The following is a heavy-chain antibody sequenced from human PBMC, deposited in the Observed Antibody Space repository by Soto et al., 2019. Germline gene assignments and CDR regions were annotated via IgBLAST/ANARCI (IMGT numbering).Heavy chain of an antibody. Sequence: QLQLQESGPGLVKPSETLSLTCTVSGGSISSSSYYWGWIRQPPAKGLEWIGSIYYSGSTYYNPSLKRRVTISVDTSKNQFSLKLSSVTAADTAVYDCARRSVYYDFWSGYSHPEWFDPWGQGTLVTVSS. D-gene: IGHD3-3*01. CDR1: GGSISSSSYY. V-gene: IGHV4-39*01. CDR3: ARRSVYYDFWSGYSHPEWFDP. J-gene: IGHJ5*02. CDR2: IYYSGST.